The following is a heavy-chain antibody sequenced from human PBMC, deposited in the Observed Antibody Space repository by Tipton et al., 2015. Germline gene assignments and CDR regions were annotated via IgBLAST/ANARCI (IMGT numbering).Heavy chain of an antibody. Sequence: SLRLSCAASGFTFTTYAMTWVRQAPGKGLEWVSTIGGSGASIYYADSVKGRFTISRDNSKNTLYLQMNSLRAEDTAVYYCATRRRGYFLDSWGQGTLVTVSS. CDR3: ATRRRGYFLDS. CDR1: GFTFTTYA. D-gene: IGHD3-22*01. V-gene: IGHV3-23*01. CDR2: IGGSGASI. J-gene: IGHJ4*02.